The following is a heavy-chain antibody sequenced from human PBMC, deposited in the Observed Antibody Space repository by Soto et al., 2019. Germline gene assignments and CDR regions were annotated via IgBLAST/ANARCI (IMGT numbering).Heavy chain of an antibody. D-gene: IGHD3-10*01. Sequence: EVQLVESGGGLFQPGGSLRLSCEASGFTFSNYWMHWVRQVPGKGLVWVSRIKGDASNTNYAAFVKGRFTISRDNAKNTVHLQLKTVTAEDTAVYYCARGIPGYYGSHLWGQGTMVTVSS. CDR1: GFTFSNYW. J-gene: IGHJ3*01. CDR3: ARGIPGYYGSHL. V-gene: IGHV3-74*01. CDR2: IKGDASNT.